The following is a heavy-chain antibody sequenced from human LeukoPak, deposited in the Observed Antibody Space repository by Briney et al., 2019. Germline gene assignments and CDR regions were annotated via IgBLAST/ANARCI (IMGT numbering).Heavy chain of an antibody. V-gene: IGHV3-7*01. CDR3: ARDNYGDYGY. J-gene: IGHJ4*02. Sequence: GGSLRLSCAASGFPFSSYWMSWVRQAPGKGLEWVANIKEDGSVKYYVDSVKGRFTVSRDNAKNSLYLQMNRLRAEDTAVYYCARDNYGDYGYWGQGTLVTVSS. D-gene: IGHD4-17*01. CDR2: IKEDGSVK. CDR1: GFPFSSYW.